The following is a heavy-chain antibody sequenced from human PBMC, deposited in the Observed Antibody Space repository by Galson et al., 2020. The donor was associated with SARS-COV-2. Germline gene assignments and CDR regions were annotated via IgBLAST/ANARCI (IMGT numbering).Heavy chain of an antibody. CDR3: ASGMVRGVIFDY. D-gene: IGHD3-10*01. CDR2: IYYSGST. CDR1: GGSISSGDYY. Sequence: SETLSLTCPVSGGSISSGDYYWSWIRQPPGKGLEWIGYIYYSGSTYYNPSLKSRVTISVDTSKNQFSLKLSSVTAADTAVYYCASGMVRGVIFDYWGQGTLVTVSS. J-gene: IGHJ4*02. V-gene: IGHV4-30-4*01.